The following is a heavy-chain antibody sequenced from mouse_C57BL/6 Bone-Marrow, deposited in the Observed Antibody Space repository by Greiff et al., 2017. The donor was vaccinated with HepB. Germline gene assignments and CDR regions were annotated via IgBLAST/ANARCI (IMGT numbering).Heavy chain of an antibody. V-gene: IGHV5-16*01. CDR3: ARGPITTVVATPATSWYFDV. D-gene: IGHD1-1*01. Sequence: EVHLVESEGGLVQPGSSMKLSCTASGFTFSDYYMAWVRQVPEKGLEWVANINYDGSSTYYLDSLKSRFIISRDNAKNILYLQMSSLKSEDTATYYCARGPITTVVATPATSWYFDVWGTGTTVTVSS. CDR2: INYDGSST. CDR1: GFTFSDYY. J-gene: IGHJ1*03.